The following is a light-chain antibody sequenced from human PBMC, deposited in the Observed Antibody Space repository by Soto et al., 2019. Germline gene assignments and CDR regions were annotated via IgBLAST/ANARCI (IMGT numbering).Light chain of an antibody. V-gene: IGLV3-21*02. CDR2: DDS. Sequence: SYELTQTSSVSVAPGQTARISCGGNNIGGKSVHWYQQKPGQAPVVVVYDDSDRPSGIPERFSGSNSGNTATLTISRVEAGDEAEYNCKVWDDNSDHHVFGTGTKVTV. J-gene: IGLJ1*01. CDR3: KVWDDNSDHHV. CDR1: NIGGKS.